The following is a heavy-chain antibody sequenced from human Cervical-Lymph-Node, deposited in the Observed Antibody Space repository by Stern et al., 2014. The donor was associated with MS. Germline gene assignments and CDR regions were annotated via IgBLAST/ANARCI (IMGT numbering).Heavy chain of an antibody. D-gene: IGHD7-27*01. Sequence: VQLVESGAEVKKPGASVKVSCKASGYTITGYYIHWVRQAPGQGLEWMGWINANRRATKYAQNFQGRFTMTRDTSISTAHMELSGLRADDTAVYYCARDLAGDGDLYLDYWGQGTLVTVSS. J-gene: IGHJ4*02. CDR3: ARDLAGDGDLYLDY. CDR1: GYTITGYY. CDR2: INANRRAT. V-gene: IGHV1-2*02.